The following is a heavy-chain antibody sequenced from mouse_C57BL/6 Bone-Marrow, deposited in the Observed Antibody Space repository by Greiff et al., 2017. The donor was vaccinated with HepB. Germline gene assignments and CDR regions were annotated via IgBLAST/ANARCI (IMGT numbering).Heavy chain of an antibody. D-gene: IGHD2-2*01. Sequence: EVNVVESGGGLVQPKGSLKLSCAASGFSFNTYAMNWVRQAPGKGVEWVARIRSKSNNYATDYADSVKDRFTNSRDNSESMLYLQMNNLKTEDTAMYYCVRQYGYYFDYWGQGTTLTVSS. CDR1: GFSFNTYA. J-gene: IGHJ2*01. V-gene: IGHV10-1*01. CDR3: VRQYGYYFDY. CDR2: IRSKSNNYAT.